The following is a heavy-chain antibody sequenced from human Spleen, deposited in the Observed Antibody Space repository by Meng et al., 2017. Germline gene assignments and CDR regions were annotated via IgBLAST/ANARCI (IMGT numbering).Heavy chain of an antibody. CDR3: VKDEAKYTYGYLNIDA. V-gene: IGHV1-18*01. D-gene: IGHD5-18*01. J-gene: IGHJ5*02. CDR1: GFTFTNYA. Sequence: ASVKVSCKVSGFTFTNYAVSWLRQAPGQGLEWMGWISAYNGNTKYSQKFQGRVTMTTDTSTSTAYMELRSLKSDDTAVYFCVKDEAKYTYGYLNIDAWGQGTLVTVSS. CDR2: ISAYNGNT.